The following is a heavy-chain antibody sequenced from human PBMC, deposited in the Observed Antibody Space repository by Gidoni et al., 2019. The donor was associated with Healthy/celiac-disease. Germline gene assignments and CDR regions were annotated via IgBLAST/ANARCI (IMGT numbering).Heavy chain of an antibody. CDR1: GFTFSSYG. D-gene: IGHD6-19*01. V-gene: IGHV3-30*18. CDR3: AKDRGAVAGIFDY. Sequence: QVQLVESGGGVVQPGRSLRLSCAASGFTFSSYGMHWVRQAPGKGLEWVAVISYDGSNKYYADSVKGRFTISRDNSKNTLYLQMNSLRAEDTAVHYCAKDRGAVAGIFDYWGQGTLVTVSS. J-gene: IGHJ4*02. CDR2: ISYDGSNK.